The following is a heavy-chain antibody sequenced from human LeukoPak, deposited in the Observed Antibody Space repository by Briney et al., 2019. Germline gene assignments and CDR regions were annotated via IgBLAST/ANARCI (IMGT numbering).Heavy chain of an antibody. CDR2: ISSGGNTI. CDR3: AREGTAMVSFDY. J-gene: IGHJ4*02. V-gene: IGHV3-48*03. CDR1: VFTFSSYE. D-gene: IGHD5-18*01. Sequence: PGGSLRLSCAASVFTFSSYEMNWVRQAPGKGLEWVSYISSGGNTIYYADSVKGRFTISRDNAKNSLYLQMNSLRAEDTAVYYCAREGTAMVSFDYWGQGTLVTVSS.